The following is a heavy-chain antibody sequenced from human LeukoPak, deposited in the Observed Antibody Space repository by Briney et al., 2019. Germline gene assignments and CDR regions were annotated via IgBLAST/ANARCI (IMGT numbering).Heavy chain of an antibody. CDR1: GFTFSSYG. J-gene: IGHJ4*02. D-gene: IGHD5-18*01. V-gene: IGHV3-30*02. Sequence: GGSLRLSCAASGFTFSSYGMHWVRQAPGKGLEGVAFIRYDGSNTYYADSVKGRFTISRDKSKNTLSLQMSSLRAEDTAVYYCAKDGYTYPYYFDYWGQGTLVTVSS. CDR3: AKDGYTYPYYFDY. CDR2: IRYDGSNT.